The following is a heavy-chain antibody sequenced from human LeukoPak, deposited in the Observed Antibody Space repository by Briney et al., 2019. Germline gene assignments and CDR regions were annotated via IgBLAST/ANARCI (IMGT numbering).Heavy chain of an antibody. CDR3: ARESGGDLGEAFDI. CDR1: GFTFSDYH. V-gene: IGHV3-11*04. J-gene: IGHJ3*02. Sequence: GGSLRLSCAASGFTFSDYHMSWIRQAPGKGLEWVSYISSSGGTIYYADSVKGRFTISRDNAKNSLYLQLNSLRAEDTAVYYCARESGGDLGEAFDIWGQGTMVTVSS. CDR2: ISSSGGTI. D-gene: IGHD1-26*01.